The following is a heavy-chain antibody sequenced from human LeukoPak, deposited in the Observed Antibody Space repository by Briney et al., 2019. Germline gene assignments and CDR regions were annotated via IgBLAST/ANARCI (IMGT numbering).Heavy chain of an antibody. CDR3: ARWNDGNHHFDC. Sequence: SETLSLTCTVSGDSVSGYYWNWVRQPPGKGPEWIGYIHHSGSTNNNPSLRSRVTMSVDTSKNQFSLDLISVTSADTAVYYCARWNDGNHHFDCWGQGTLVTVSA. CDR2: IHHSGST. CDR1: GDSVSGYY. J-gene: IGHJ4*02. D-gene: IGHD1-14*01. V-gene: IGHV4-59*02.